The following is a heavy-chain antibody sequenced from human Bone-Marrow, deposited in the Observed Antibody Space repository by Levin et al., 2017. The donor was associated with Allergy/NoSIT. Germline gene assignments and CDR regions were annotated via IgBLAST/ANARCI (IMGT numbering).Heavy chain of an antibody. CDR1: GFIFEDYG. Sequence: GGSLRLSCAASGFIFEDYGMSWVRQVPGKGLEWVSGMNWNGGTTGYADPVKGRFTISRDNAKNSLFLQMSSLRAEDTALYYCARALGDYYYYGMGVWGQGTTVTVSS. D-gene: IGHD4-17*01. CDR3: ARALGDYYYYGMGV. J-gene: IGHJ6*02. CDR2: MNWNGGTT. V-gene: IGHV3-20*04.